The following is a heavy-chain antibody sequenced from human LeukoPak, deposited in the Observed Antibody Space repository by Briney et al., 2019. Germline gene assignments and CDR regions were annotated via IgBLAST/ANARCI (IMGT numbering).Heavy chain of an antibody. V-gene: IGHV4-4*07. Sequence: SETLSLTCTVSGASFTSYNWGWIRQSAGKGLEWIGRIYTSGSTNYNPSLESRVTMSVDTSKNQFSLKLSSVTAADTAVYYCARDKNLITVAGAIWFDLWGRGTLVTVSS. CDR2: IYTSGST. J-gene: IGHJ2*01. D-gene: IGHD6-19*01. CDR3: ARDKNLITVAGAIWFDL. CDR1: GASFTSYN.